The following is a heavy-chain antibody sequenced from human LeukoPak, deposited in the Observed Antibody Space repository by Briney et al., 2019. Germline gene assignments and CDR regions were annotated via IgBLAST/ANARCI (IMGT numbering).Heavy chain of an antibody. J-gene: IGHJ4*02. CDR3: ARGDDSGYYDYFDY. V-gene: IGHV3-53*01. D-gene: IGHD3-22*01. CDR2: IYTGGNT. CDR1: EFTFSSYS. Sequence: GGSLRLSCAASEFTFSSYSMNWVRQAPGKGLEWVSTIYTGGNTYYAASVKGRFTISRDFSKNTVFLHMNSLRAEDTAMYYCARGDDSGYYDYFDYWGQGALVTVSS.